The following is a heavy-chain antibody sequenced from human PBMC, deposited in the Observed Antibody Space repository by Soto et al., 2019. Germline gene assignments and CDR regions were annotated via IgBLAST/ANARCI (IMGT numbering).Heavy chain of an antibody. J-gene: IGHJ4*02. CDR1: GYTFTSYD. V-gene: IGHV1-8*01. CDR2: MNPNSGNT. D-gene: IGHD3-10*01. Sequence: ASVKVSCKASGYTFTSYDINWVRQATGQGLEWMGWMNPNSGNTGYAQKFQGRVTMTRNTSISTAYMELSSLRSEDTAVYYCARGQGYYYGSGSYSFDYWGQGTLVTVSS. CDR3: ARGQGYYYGSGSYSFDY.